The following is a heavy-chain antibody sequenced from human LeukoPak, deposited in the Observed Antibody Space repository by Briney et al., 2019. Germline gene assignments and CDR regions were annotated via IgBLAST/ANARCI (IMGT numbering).Heavy chain of an antibody. V-gene: IGHV4-59*01. Sequence: PSETLSLTCTVSGGSISSYYWSWIRQPPGKGLEWIGYIYYSGSTNYNPSLKSRVTISVDTSKNQFSLKLSSVTAADTAVYYCARTRGYGKADAFDIWGQGTMVIVSS. CDR3: ARTRGYGKADAFDI. D-gene: IGHD5-18*01. CDR1: GGSISSYY. CDR2: IYYSGST. J-gene: IGHJ3*02.